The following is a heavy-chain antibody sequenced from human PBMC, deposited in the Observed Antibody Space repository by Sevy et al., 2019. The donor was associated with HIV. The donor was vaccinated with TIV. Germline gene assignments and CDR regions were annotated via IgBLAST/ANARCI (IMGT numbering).Heavy chain of an antibody. CDR1: GFTFSSYA. D-gene: IGHD6-6*01. V-gene: IGHV3-23*01. J-gene: IGHJ3*02. CDR2: ISGSGGST. Sequence: GGSLRLSCAASGFTFSSYAMSWVRQAPGKGLEWVSAISGSGGSTYYADSVKGRFTISRDNSKNTLYLQMNSLRAEDTAVYYCATDQSSSSPGDDAFDIWGQGTMVTVSS. CDR3: ATDQSSSSPGDDAFDI.